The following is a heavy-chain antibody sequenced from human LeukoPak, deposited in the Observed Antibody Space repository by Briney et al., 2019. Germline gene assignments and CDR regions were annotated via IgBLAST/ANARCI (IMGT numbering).Heavy chain of an antibody. D-gene: IGHD3-3*01. CDR3: ARGYDFWSGYYGGY. CDR2: ISSSSSYI. CDR1: GFTFSSYS. V-gene: IGHV3-21*01. Sequence: GGSLRLSCAASGFTFSSYSMNWVRQAAGKGLEWVSSISSSSSYIYYADSVKGRFTISRDNAKNSLYLQMNSLRAEDTAVYYCARGYDFWSGYYGGYWGQGTLVTVSS. J-gene: IGHJ4*02.